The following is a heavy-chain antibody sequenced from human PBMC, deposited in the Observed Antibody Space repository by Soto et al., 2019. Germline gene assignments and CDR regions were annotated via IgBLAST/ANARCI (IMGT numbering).Heavy chain of an antibody. V-gene: IGHV3-73*02. Sequence: EVQLVESGGGLVQPGGSLKLSCAASGFTFSASAMHWVRQASGKGLEWVGRIRSKANSYATEYAASVKGRFTISRDDSKNTAYRQMNSLKTEDTAVFYCSSCATVRTFSDYWGQGTLVTVSS. CDR1: GFTFSASA. CDR2: IRSKANSYAT. CDR3: SSCATVRTFSDY. J-gene: IGHJ4*02. D-gene: IGHD2-15*01.